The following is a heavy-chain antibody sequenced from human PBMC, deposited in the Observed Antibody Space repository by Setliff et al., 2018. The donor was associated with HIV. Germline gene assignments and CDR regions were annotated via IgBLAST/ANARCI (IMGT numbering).Heavy chain of an antibody. CDR3: ARQPLYNDYDWRSYYFDY. J-gene: IGHJ4*02. D-gene: IGHD5-12*01. V-gene: IGHV4-4*02. Sequence: SETLSLTCAVSGDSVTTSSWWSWVRQSPGKGLEWIGEIYHTGSTYYSPSLNSRFTISVDTSKNQFSLKLRSVTAADTAVYYCARQPLYNDYDWRSYYFDYWGQGSLVTVSS. CDR1: GDSVTTSSW. CDR2: IYHTGST.